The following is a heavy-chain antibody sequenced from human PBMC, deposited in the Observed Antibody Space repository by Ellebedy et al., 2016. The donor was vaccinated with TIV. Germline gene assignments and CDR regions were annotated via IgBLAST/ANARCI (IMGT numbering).Heavy chain of an antibody. CDR1: GDSTSSHY. J-gene: IGHJ5*02. D-gene: IGHD2-2*01. Sequence: MPSETLSLTCTISGDSTSSHYWSWIRQPPGKGLEWIGYIYYTGSTNYSPSLESRVTISLDTSKNQFSLKLSSVTAADTAVYYCARGGGGPAAGYWFDPWGQGTLATVSS. V-gene: IGHV4-59*11. CDR3: ARGGGGPAAGYWFDP. CDR2: IYYTGST.